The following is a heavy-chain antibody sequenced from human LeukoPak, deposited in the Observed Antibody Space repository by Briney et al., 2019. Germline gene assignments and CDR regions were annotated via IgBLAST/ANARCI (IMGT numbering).Heavy chain of an antibody. J-gene: IGHJ5*02. CDR1: GFNVSSHH. Sequence: PGGSLRLSCAVSGFNVSSHHMNWVRQAPGKGLEWVSVIYSGGSTYYADSVKGRFTVSRDNSKNTLYLQMNSLRAEDTAVYYCARVHRDWNYVQFHWFDPWGQGTLVTVSS. D-gene: IGHD1-7*01. CDR3: ARVHRDWNYVQFHWFDP. CDR2: IYSGGST. V-gene: IGHV3-66*02.